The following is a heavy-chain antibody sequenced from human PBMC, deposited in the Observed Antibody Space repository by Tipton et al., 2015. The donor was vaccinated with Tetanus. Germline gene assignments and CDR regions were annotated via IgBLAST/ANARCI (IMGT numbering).Heavy chain of an antibody. Sequence: SLRLSCAASGFTFSSYGMHWVRQAPGKGLEWVAVISYDGSNKYYADSVKGRFTISRDNSKNTLYLQMNSLRAEDTAVYYCAKDLSRLRLGELSLAFDIWGQGTMVTVSS. CDR3: AKDLSRLRLGELSLAFDI. D-gene: IGHD3-16*02. CDR1: GFTFSSYG. J-gene: IGHJ3*02. V-gene: IGHV3-30*18. CDR2: ISYDGSNK.